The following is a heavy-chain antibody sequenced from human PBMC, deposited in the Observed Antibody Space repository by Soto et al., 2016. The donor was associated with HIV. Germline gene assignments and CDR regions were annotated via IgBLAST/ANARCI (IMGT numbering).Heavy chain of an antibody. CDR2: MNPKSGNT. J-gene: IGHJ6*02. Sequence: QVQLVQSGAEVKKPGASVKVSCKASGYTFSNYDINWVRQATGQGLEWMGWMNPKSGNTGYAQKFQDRVTITRNTSISTAHMELSSLRSEDTAVYYCARHLPAMIRGLIYYNYYGMDVWGQGTTVTVSS. CDR1: GYTFSNYD. V-gene: IGHV1-8*03. CDR3: ARHLPAMIRGLIYYNYYGMDV. D-gene: IGHD3-10*01.